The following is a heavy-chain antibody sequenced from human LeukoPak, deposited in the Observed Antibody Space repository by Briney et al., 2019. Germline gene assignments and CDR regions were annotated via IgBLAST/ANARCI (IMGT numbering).Heavy chain of an antibody. V-gene: IGHV4-30-4*01. J-gene: IGHJ4*02. CDR1: GGSISSGDYY. Sequence: PSETLSLTCTVSGGSISSGDYYWSWIRQPPGKGLEWNGYIYYSGSTYYNPSLKSRVTISVDTSKNQFSLKLSSVTAADTAVYYCARVGELRYFDWLFDYWGQGTLVTVSS. D-gene: IGHD3-9*01. CDR3: ARVGELRYFDWLFDY. CDR2: IYYSGST.